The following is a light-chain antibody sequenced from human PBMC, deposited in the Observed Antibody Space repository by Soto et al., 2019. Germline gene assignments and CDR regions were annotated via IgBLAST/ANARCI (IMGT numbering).Light chain of an antibody. J-gene: IGKJ2*01. CDR3: QQYGSSPYT. Sequence: EIVLTQSPGTLSLSPGERATLSCRASQSVSSNYLAWYQQKPGQTPRLLIYGASSRATGIPDRFSGSGSGSDFHLNISRLEPEDFAVYYCQQYGSSPYTFGQGNKLEIK. V-gene: IGKV3-20*01. CDR1: QSVSSNY. CDR2: GAS.